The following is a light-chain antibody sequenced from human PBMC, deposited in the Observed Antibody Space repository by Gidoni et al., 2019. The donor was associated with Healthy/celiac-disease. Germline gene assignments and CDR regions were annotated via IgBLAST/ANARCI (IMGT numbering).Light chain of an antibody. V-gene: IGKV3-20*01. CDR3: QHDGSSPRT. CDR2: GAS. J-gene: IGKJ1*01. CDR1: QSVSSSY. Sequence: EIVLTQSPGTLSLSPGERATLTCRASQSVSSSYLAWYQQKPGQATRLLIYGASSRATGITYSFSGSWSGTYFTLTISRLEPEDVALYYCQHDGSSPRTFGQGTKVEIK.